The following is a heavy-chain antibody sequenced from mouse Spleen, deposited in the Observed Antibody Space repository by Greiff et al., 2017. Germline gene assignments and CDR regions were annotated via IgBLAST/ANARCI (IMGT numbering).Heavy chain of an antibody. CDR3: TSIGHYYAMDY. V-gene: IGHV14-4*01. D-gene: IGHD2-14*01. CDR1: GFNIKDDY. Sequence: EVQLQQSGAELVRPGASVKLSCTASGFNIKDDYMHWVKQRPEQGLEWIGWIDPENGDTEYASKFQGKATITADTSSNTAYLQLSSLTSEDTAVYYCTSIGHYYAMDYWGQGTSVTVSS. CDR2: IDPENGDT. J-gene: IGHJ4*01.